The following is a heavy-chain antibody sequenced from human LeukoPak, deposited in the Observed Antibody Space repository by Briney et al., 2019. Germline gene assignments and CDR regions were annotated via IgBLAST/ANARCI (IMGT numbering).Heavy chain of an antibody. D-gene: IGHD3-22*01. CDR2: IKQDGSEK. V-gene: IGHV3-7*01. CDR3: ARGGYYDSSGYSPPLN. J-gene: IGHJ4*02. CDR1: GFTFSSYG. Sequence: PGGSLRLSCAASGFTFSSYGMSWVGQAPGKGREWVANIKQDGSEKYYVDSVKGRFTISRDNAKNSLYLQMNSLRAEDTAVYYCARGGYYDSSGYSPPLNWGQGTLVTVSS.